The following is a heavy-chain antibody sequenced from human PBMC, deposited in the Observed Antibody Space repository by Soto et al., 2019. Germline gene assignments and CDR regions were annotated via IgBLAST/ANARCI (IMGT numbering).Heavy chain of an antibody. J-gene: IGHJ6*02. CDR1: GFTVSSNY. Sequence: GGFLRLSCAASGFTVSSNYMSWVRQAPGKGLEWVSVIYSGGSTYYADSVKGRFTISRHNSKNTLYLQMNSLRAEDTAVYYCASNARNLAYCGRDCYSSYYYYYGMDVWGQGTTVTVSS. CDR2: IYSGGST. CDR3: ASNARNLAYCGRDCYSSYYYYYGMDV. D-gene: IGHD2-21*02. V-gene: IGHV3-53*04.